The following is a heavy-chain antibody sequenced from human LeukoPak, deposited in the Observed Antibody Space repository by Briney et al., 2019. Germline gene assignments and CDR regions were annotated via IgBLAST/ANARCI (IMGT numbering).Heavy chain of an antibody. CDR3: ARGKSGHCSGGSCPSNWFDP. CDR1: GFTFSSYG. Sequence: PGGSLRLSCAASGFTFSSYGMHWVRQAPGKGLEWVAVISYDGSNKYYADSVKGRFTISRDNSKNTLYLQMNSLRAEDTAVYYCARGKSGHCSGGSCPSNWFDPWGQGTLVTVSS. D-gene: IGHD2-15*01. CDR2: ISYDGSNK. V-gene: IGHV3-30*03. J-gene: IGHJ5*02.